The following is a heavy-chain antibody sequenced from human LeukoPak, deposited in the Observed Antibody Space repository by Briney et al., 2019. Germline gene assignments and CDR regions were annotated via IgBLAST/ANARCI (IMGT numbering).Heavy chain of an antibody. D-gene: IGHD3-22*01. J-gene: IGHJ4*02. CDR2: ISWNSGSI. Sequence: GRSLRLSCAASGFTFDDYAMHWVRQAPGKGLEWVSGISWNSGSIGYADSVKGRFTISRDNAKNSLYLQMNSLRAEDMALYYCARAANYDSSGRDYWGQGTLVTVSS. CDR1: GFTFDDYA. V-gene: IGHV3-9*03. CDR3: ARAANYDSSGRDY.